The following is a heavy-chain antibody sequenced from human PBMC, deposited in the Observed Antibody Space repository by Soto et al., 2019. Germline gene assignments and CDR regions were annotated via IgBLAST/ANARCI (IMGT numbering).Heavy chain of an antibody. CDR2: MNPNTGNR. J-gene: IGHJ6*02. V-gene: IGHV1-8*01. CDR1: GYTFTSYD. D-gene: IGHD1-26*01. CDR3: ARKAMLGPTGSYSDALDV. Sequence: QVQLVQSGAEVKKPGASVKVSCKASGYTFTSYDINWVRQATGQGLEWMGWMNPNTGNRGTVQKFQGRVTMTRDTSTNTVYMELSSLRSDDTAVYYCARKAMLGPTGSYSDALDVWGQGTAVTVSS.